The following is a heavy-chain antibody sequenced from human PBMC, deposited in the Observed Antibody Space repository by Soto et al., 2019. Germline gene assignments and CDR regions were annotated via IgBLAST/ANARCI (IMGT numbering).Heavy chain of an antibody. CDR1: GFTFSSCG. D-gene: IGHD3-10*01. J-gene: IGHJ6*02. V-gene: IGHV3-33*08. CDR3: ARAYYGSGSWGGMDV. Sequence: SLRLSCAASGFTFSSCGMHWVRQAPGKGLEWVAVIWYDGGNKYYADSVKGRFTISRDNSKNTLYLQMNSLRAEDTAVYYCARAYYGSGSWGGMDVWGQGTTVTVSS. CDR2: IWYDGGNK.